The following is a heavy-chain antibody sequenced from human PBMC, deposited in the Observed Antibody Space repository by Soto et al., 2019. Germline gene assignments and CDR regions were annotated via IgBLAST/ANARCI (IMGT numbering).Heavy chain of an antibody. Sequence: GGSLRLSCAPTGFDLSTFPLSWVRQPQGKGLEWLSAISATGGDTDYADSVKGRFTISRDNSRNTLYLQLSSLRADDTAGYYCAGPGYSSQDYWGQGTLVTVAS. CDR3: AGPGYSSQDY. CDR2: ISATGGDT. J-gene: IGHJ4*02. V-gene: IGHV3-23*01. CDR1: GFDLSTFP. D-gene: IGHD5-18*01.